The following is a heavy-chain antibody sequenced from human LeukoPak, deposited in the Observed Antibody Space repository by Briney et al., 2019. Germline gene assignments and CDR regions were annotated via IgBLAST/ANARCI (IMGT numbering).Heavy chain of an antibody. J-gene: IGHJ6*02. CDR1: GFTFSNAW. D-gene: IGHD1-7*01. CDR3: TRRGSLELDYGMDV. V-gene: IGHV3-73*01. Sequence: SGGSLRLSCAASGFTFSNAWMSWVRQASGKGLEWVGRIRSKANSYATAYAASVKGRFTISRDDSKNTAYLQMNSLKTEDTAVYYCTRRGSLELDYGMDVWGQGTTVTVSS. CDR2: IRSKANSYAT.